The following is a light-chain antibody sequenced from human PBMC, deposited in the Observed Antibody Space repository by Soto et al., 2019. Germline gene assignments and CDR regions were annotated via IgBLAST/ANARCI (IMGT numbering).Light chain of an antibody. V-gene: IGKV1-39*01. J-gene: IGKJ5*01. CDR2: TAS. CDR3: QQTYSTPIT. Sequence: DIQMTQSPSSLSASVGDRVTITCRASQSISTYFNWYQQKPGKAPKLPIYTASSLQSGVPSRFSGSGSGTDFTLTISSLQPEDFATYYCQQTYSTPITFGQGTRLELK. CDR1: QSISTY.